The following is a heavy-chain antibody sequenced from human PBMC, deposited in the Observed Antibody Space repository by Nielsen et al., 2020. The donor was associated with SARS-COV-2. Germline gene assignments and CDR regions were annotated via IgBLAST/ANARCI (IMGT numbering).Heavy chain of an antibody. D-gene: IGHD1-26*01. Sequence: SETLPLTCTVSGGSISSSNYYWGWIRQPPGKGLEWIGSFYYSGSTYYHPSLKSRVTISVDTSKNQFSLKLSSVTAADTAVYYCARLMGANTAVDYWCQGTLVTVSS. J-gene: IGHJ4*02. CDR2: FYYSGST. V-gene: IGHV4-39*01. CDR3: ARLMGANTAVDY. CDR1: GGSISSSNYY.